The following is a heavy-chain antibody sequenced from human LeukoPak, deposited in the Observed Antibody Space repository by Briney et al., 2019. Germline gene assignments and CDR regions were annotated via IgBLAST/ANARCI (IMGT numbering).Heavy chain of an antibody. CDR2: INPNSGGT. Sequence: ASVKVSCKASGYTFTGYYMRWVRQAPGQGLEWMGWINPNSGGTNYAQKFQGRVTMTRDTSISTAYMELSRLRSDDTAVYYCARHYYGDYYFDYWGQGTLVTVSS. CDR3: ARHYYGDYYFDY. CDR1: GYTFTGYY. J-gene: IGHJ4*02. V-gene: IGHV1-2*02. D-gene: IGHD4-17*01.